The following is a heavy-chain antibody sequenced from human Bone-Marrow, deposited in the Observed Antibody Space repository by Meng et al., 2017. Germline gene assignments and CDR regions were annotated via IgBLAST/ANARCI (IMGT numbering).Heavy chain of an antibody. V-gene: IGHV1-2*06. Sequence: QVQLVQSRAEGKKPGASVKVSCQTSGYTFTGYYMHWVRQAPGQGLEWMGRINPNSGGTNYAQKFQGRVTMTRDTSISTAYMELSRLRSDDTAVYYCARVPTIQGGFDPWGQGTLVTVSS. J-gene: IGHJ5*02. D-gene: IGHD2-15*01. CDR1: GYTFTGYY. CDR3: ARVPTIQGGFDP. CDR2: INPNSGGT.